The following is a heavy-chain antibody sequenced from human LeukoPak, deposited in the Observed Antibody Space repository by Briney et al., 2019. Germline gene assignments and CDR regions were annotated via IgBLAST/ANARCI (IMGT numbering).Heavy chain of an antibody. CDR2: IYHSGST. CDR1: GGSISSSNW. CDR3: ARIPYYYYALDV. J-gene: IGHJ6*02. Sequence: SETLPLTCAVSGGSISSSNWWSWVRQPPGKGLEWIGEIYHSGSTNYNPSLKSRVTISVDKSKNQFSLKLTSVTAADTAVYYCARIPYYYYALDVWGQGTTVTVSS. V-gene: IGHV4-4*02.